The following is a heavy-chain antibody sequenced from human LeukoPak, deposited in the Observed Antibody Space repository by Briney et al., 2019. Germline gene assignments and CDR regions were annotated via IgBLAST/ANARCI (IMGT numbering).Heavy chain of an antibody. CDR2: VHSSGST. V-gene: IGHV4-59*01. D-gene: IGHD3-9*01. CDR1: GGSISSYF. CDR3: ARLAPGNYDILTGDPKVVFDY. Sequence: SETLSLTCTVSGGSISSYFWSWIRQPPGKGLEWIGYVHSSGSTKYNPSLKSRLIISVDMSKNQFSLKLRSVSVADTAVYYCARLAPGNYDILTGDPKVVFDYWGQGALVTVSS. J-gene: IGHJ4*02.